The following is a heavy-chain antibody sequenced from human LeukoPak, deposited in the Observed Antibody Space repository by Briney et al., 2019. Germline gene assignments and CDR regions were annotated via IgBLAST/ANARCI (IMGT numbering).Heavy chain of an antibody. CDR2: IYYSGGT. CDR1: GGSISSYY. CDR3: ARTTSYGYYTH. D-gene: IGHD3-3*01. J-gene: IGHJ4*02. V-gene: IGHV4-59*01. Sequence: SETLSLTCTVSGGSISSYYWGWIRQPPAKGLEWIGYIYYSGGTNYNPSLKSRVTISVDTSKTQFSLRLNSVTAADTAVYYCARTTSYGYYTHWGQGTLVTVSS.